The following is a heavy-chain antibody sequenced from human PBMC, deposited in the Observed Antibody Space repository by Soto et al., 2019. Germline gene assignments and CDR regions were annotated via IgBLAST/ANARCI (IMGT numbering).Heavy chain of an antibody. V-gene: IGHV3-74*01. CDR3: ARDLGGSHDY. Sequence: HPGGSLRLSCAASGFTFSTYWMHWVRQAPGKGLVWVSRIKTDGSVTTYADSVKGRFTISRDNAKNTLYLQMSTLRAEDTAVYYCARDLGGSHDYWGRGTLVTVSS. CDR2: IKTDGSVT. CDR1: GFTFSTYW. J-gene: IGHJ4*02. D-gene: IGHD3-16*01.